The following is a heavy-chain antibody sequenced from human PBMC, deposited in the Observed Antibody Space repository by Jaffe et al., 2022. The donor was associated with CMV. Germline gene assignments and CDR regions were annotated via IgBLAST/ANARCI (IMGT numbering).Heavy chain of an antibody. CDR2: IYYSGST. CDR3: ARESQFHDFWSGYPYYYYMDV. Sequence: QLQLQESGPGLVKPSETLSLTCTVSGGSISSSSYYWGWIRQPPGKGLEWIGSIYYSGSTYYNPSLKSRVTISVDTSKNQFSLKLSSVTAADTAVYYCARESQFHDFWSGYPYYYYMDVWGKGTTVTVSS. J-gene: IGHJ6*03. D-gene: IGHD3-3*01. CDR1: GGSISSSSYY. V-gene: IGHV4-39*02.